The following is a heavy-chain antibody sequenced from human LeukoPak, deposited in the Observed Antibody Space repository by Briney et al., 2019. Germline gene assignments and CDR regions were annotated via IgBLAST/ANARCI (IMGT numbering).Heavy chain of an antibody. J-gene: IGHJ5*02. CDR3: ARPGTACSSTSCYFDWFDP. V-gene: IGHV4-38-2*01. Sequence: SETLSLTCAVSGYSISSGYYWGWIRQPPGKGLEWIGSIYHSGSTYYNPSPKSRVTISVDTSKNQFSLKLSSVTAADTAVYYCARPGTACSSTSCYFDWFDPWGQGTLVTVSS. D-gene: IGHD2-2*01. CDR1: GYSISSGYY. CDR2: IYHSGST.